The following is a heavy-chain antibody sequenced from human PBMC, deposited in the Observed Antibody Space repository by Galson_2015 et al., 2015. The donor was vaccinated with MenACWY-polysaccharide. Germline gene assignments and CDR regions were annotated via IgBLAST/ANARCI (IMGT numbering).Heavy chain of an antibody. V-gene: IGHV3-30-3*01. CDR1: GFNFNIHS. Sequence: SLRLSCAAAGFNFNIHSMHWVRQAPGKGLEWVALISSDGDDKYYADSVKGRFTISRDNHKNMVFLEMNSLRAEDTAVYYCVREGGGGGNGWCCFDLWGQGTRVTVSS. J-gene: IGHJ5*02. CDR2: ISSDGDDK. D-gene: IGHD6-19*01. CDR3: VREGGGGGNGWCCFDL.